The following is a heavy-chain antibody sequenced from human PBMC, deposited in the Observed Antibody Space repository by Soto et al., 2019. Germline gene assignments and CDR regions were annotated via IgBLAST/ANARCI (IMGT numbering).Heavy chain of an antibody. Sequence: QVQLVQSGAEVKKPGSSVKVSCKASGGTFSSYAISWVRQAPGQGLEWMGGIIPIFGTANYAQKFKGRVTITADESTSTAYMELSSLRSEDTGVYYCAREDGIQSTPDYGDYNPAFDIWGQGTMVTVSS. CDR1: GGTFSSYA. CDR3: AREDGIQSTPDYGDYNPAFDI. J-gene: IGHJ3*02. D-gene: IGHD4-17*01. V-gene: IGHV1-69*01. CDR2: IIPIFGTA.